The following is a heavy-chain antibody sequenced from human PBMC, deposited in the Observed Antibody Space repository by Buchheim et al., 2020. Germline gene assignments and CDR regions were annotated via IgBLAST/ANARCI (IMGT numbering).Heavy chain of an antibody. Sequence: QVQLVQSGGGVVQPGKSLTLSCAASGFTFSNFAMHWVRQAPGKGLEWVAAISIDGKTEQYAASVKGRFTVSSDNFKNPIHSQMNSLRSDDTAMYFCTKTATTVSRDWFGPWGKG. J-gene: IGHJ5*02. V-gene: IGHV3-30*18. CDR1: GFTFSNFA. CDR3: TKTATTVSRDWFGP. D-gene: IGHD4-17*01. CDR2: ISIDGKTE.